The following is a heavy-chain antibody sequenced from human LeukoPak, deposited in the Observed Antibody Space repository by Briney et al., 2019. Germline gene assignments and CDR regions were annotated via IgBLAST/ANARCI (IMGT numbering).Heavy chain of an antibody. D-gene: IGHD6-19*01. CDR3: ARDPRIAVAGNPWFDP. CDR1: GFTFSSYS. J-gene: IGHJ5*02. Sequence: GGSLRLSCAASGFTFSSYSMNWVRQAPGKGLEWVSSISSSSYIYYADSVKGRFTISRDNAKNSLYLQMDSLRAEDTAVYYCARDPRIAVAGNPWFDPWGQGTLVTVSS. V-gene: IGHV3-21*01. CDR2: ISSSSYI.